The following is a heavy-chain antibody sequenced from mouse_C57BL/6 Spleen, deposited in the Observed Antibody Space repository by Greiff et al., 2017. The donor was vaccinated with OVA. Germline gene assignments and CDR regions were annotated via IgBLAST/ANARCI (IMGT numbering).Heavy chain of an antibody. CDR3: ARDRYYGSSYNFDY. V-gene: IGHV5-4*01. J-gene: IGHJ2*01. D-gene: IGHD1-1*01. Sequence: EVKLMESGGGLVKPGGSLKLSCAASGFTFSSYAMSWVRQTPEKRLEWVATISDGGSYTYYPDNVKGRFTISRDNAKNNLYLQMSHLKSEDTAMYYCARDRYYGSSYNFDYWDQGTTLTVSS. CDR2: ISDGGSYT. CDR1: GFTFSSYA.